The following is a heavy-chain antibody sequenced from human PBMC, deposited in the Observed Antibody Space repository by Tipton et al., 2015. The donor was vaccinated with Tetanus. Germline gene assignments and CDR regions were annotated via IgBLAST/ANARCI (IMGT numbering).Heavy chain of an antibody. CDR2: IDPNSGGT. D-gene: IGHD3-22*01. CDR1: GYTFTGYY. Sequence: QLVQSGAEVKKPGASVKVSCKASGYTFTGYYIYWVRQAPGQGLEWMGWIDPNSGGTVYAQKFQGGVTMTRDTSISTAYMELRSLRSDDTAVYYCARDRGDYTYYGMDVWGPGTTVTVS. CDR3: ARDRGDYTYYGMDV. J-gene: IGHJ6*02. V-gene: IGHV1-2*02.